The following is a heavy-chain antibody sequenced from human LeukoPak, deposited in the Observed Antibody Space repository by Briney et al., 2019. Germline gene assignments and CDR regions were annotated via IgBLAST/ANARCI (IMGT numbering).Heavy chain of an antibody. J-gene: IGHJ4*01. CDR1: GFTFSSYA. D-gene: IGHD6-19*01. CDR3: TKDRVAVAGTSDY. Sequence: GGSLRLSCAASGFTFSSYAMSWVRQAPGKGLEWVSLISGSGDTTYYADSVKGRFTISRDSSKNTVYLQMSRLRVEDTAVYYCTKDRVAVAGTSDYWGHGTLVTVSS. V-gene: IGHV3-23*01. CDR2: ISGSGDTT.